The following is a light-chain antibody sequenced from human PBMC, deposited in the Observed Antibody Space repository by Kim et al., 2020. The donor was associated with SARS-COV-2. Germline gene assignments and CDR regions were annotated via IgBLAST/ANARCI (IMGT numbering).Light chain of an antibody. CDR2: DVT. CDR3: SSYAGSNNGV. V-gene: IGLV2-8*01. Sequence: GQSVTISCTGSRSDIASYYYVSWYPQYPGQAPKLIIYDVTKPPSGVPDRFSRSKSANTASLTVSGLQAEDEADYYCSSYAGSNNGVFGGGTQLTVL. J-gene: IGLJ2*01. CDR1: RSDIASYYY.